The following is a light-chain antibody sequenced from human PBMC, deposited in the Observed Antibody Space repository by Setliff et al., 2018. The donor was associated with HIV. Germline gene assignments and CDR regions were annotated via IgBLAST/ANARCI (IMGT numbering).Light chain of an antibody. CDR3: SSYAGNNNYV. CDR1: SSDVGGYNF. Sequence: QSALTQPASVSGSPGQSVTISCTGTSSDVGGYNFVSWYQQHPGKTPELLIYDVTNRPSGVSDRFSGSKSGNTASLTISGLQPEDEADYYCSSYAGNNNYVFGTGTKVTVL. CDR2: DVT. V-gene: IGLV2-14*03. J-gene: IGLJ1*01.